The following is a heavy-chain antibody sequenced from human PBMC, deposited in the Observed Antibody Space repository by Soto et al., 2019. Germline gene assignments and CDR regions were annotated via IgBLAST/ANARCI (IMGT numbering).Heavy chain of an antibody. CDR1: GFSFSSYA. CDR3: AKDRSQGAVAGTSEFDY. D-gene: IGHD6-19*01. Sequence: GGSLRLSCAASGFSFSSYALNWVRQAPGKGLEWVSTISGRGGRAYYADSVKGRFTISRDNSKNALYLQLDSLRAEDTAVYYCAKDRSQGAVAGTSEFDYWGQGTLVTVSS. V-gene: IGHV3-23*01. J-gene: IGHJ4*02. CDR2: ISGRGGRA.